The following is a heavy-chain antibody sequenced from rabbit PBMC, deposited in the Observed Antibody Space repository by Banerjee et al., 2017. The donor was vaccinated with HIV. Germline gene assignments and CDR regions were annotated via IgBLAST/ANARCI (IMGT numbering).Heavy chain of an antibody. J-gene: IGHJ6*01. CDR1: GIAFNSYG. CDR3: ARDLAGVIGWNFSV. Sequence: QVQLVESGGGLVTLGGSLKLSCTASGIAFNSYGISWVRQAPGKGLEWIAYIYPDYGTTDYASWVNGRFTISKASSTTVTLQMTSLTAADTATYFCARDLAGVIGWNFSVWGPGTLVTVS. V-gene: IGHV1S45*01. D-gene: IGHD4-1*01. CDR2: IYPDYGTT.